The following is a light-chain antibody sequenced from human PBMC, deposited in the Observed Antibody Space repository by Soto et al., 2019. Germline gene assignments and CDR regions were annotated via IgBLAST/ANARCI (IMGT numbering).Light chain of an antibody. J-gene: IGLJ3*02. V-gene: IGLV1-51*02. CDR3: GAWDDSLSAGV. Sequence: QSVLTQPPSVSAAPGQKVTISCSGSSSNIGNNYVSWYQQLPGTAPKLLTYETNKRPSGIPDRFSGSKSATSATLGITGLQTGDEADYYCGAWDDSLSAGVFGGGTKLTVL. CDR2: ETN. CDR1: SSNIGNNY.